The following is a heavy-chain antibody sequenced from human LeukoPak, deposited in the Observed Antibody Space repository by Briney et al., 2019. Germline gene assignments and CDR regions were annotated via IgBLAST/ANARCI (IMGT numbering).Heavy chain of an antibody. CDR2: ISSSSSTI. D-gene: IGHD3-22*01. J-gene: IGHJ4*02. Sequence: GGSLRLSCAASGFTFSSYSMNWVRQAPGKGLEWVSYISSSSSTIYYADPVKGRFTISRDNAKNSLYLQMNSLRAEDTAVYYCARGSYYYDSSGSLFDYWGQGTLVTVSS. V-gene: IGHV3-48*04. CDR3: ARGSYYYDSSGSLFDY. CDR1: GFTFSSYS.